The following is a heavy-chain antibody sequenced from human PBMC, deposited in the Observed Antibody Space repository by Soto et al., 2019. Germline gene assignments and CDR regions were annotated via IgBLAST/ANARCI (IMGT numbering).Heavy chain of an antibody. CDR1: GFTFSSYD. J-gene: IGHJ6*02. D-gene: IGHD3-3*01. V-gene: IGHV3-13*01. CDR2: IGTAGDT. CDR3: ARAAPYDFWSGYYYYGMDV. Sequence: HPGGSLRLSCAASGFTFSSYDMHWVRQATGKGLEWVSAIGTAGDTYYPGSVKGRFTISRENAKNSLYLQMNSLRAGDTAVYYCARAAPYDFWSGYYYYGMDVWGQGTTVTVSS.